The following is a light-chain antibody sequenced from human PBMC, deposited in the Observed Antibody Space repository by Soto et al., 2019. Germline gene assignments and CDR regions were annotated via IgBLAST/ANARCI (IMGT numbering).Light chain of an antibody. CDR1: QSLYTN. CDR3: QQYNAYPVT. Sequence: DIQMTQSPSTLSASAGDRVTITCRASQSLYTNLAWYQQKPGKAPNLLIYKASSLESGVPSRFSGSGSGTEFALTISSLQPDDFATYYCQQYNAYPVTFGQGTRLEIK. J-gene: IGKJ5*01. CDR2: KAS. V-gene: IGKV1-5*03.